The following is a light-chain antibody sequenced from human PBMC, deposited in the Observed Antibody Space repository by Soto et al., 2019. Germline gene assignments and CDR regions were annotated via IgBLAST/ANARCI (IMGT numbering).Light chain of an antibody. CDR1: SSDVGNYDL. V-gene: IGLV2-23*02. J-gene: IGLJ2*01. CDR3: CSYAGDSVLV. CDR2: EVT. Sequence: QSALTQPASVSGSPGQSITISCTGSSSDVGNYDLVSWYQHHPGKAPKLMIYEVTRRPSGISNRFFGSKSGNTASLTISGLQTGDEADYYCCSYAGDSVLVFGGGIKLTVL.